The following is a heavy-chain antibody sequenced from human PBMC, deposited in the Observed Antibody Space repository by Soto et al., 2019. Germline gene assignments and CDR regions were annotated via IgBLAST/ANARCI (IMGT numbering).Heavy chain of an antibody. CDR1: GYSFTSYW. Sequence: PGESLKISCKGSGYSFTSYWISWVRQMPGKGLEWMGRIDPSDSYTNYSPSFQGHVTISVDKSISTAYLQWSSLKASDTATYYCARQEGDYYYYGMDVWGQGTTVTVSS. J-gene: IGHJ6*02. V-gene: IGHV5-10-1*01. CDR3: ARQEGDYYYYGMDV. CDR2: IDPSDSYT.